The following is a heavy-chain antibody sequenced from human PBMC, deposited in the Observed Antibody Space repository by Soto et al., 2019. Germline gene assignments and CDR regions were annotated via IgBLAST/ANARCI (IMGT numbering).Heavy chain of an antibody. V-gene: IGHV5-51*01. CDR3: ARQTGDILTGYYPGY. D-gene: IGHD3-9*01. CDR1: GYSFTSYW. J-gene: IGHJ4*02. CDR2: IYPGDSDT. Sequence: PGVSLKISWKGSGYSFTSYWIGWVRQMHGKGLEWMGIIYPGDSDTRYSPSFQGQVTISADKSISTAYLQWSSLKASDTAMYYCARQTGDILTGYYPGYWGQGTLVTVSS.